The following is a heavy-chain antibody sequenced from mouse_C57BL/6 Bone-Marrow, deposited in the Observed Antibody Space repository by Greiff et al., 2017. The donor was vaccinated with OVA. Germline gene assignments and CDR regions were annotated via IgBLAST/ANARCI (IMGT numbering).Heavy chain of an antibody. CDR3: ARHGDYGSFFDY. Sequence: EVMLVESGGDLVKPGGSLKLSCAASGFTFSSYGMSWVRQTPDKRLEWVATIRSGGSYTYYPDSVKGRFTISRDNAKNTLYLQMSSLKSEDTAMYYCARHGDYGSFFDYGGQGTTLTVSS. D-gene: IGHD1-1*01. CDR1: GFTFSSYG. CDR2: IRSGGSYT. J-gene: IGHJ2*01. V-gene: IGHV5-6*02.